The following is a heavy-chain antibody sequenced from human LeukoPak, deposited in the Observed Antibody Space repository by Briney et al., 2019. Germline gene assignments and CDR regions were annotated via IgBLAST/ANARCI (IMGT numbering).Heavy chain of an antibody. D-gene: IGHD3-22*01. CDR3: ARRDSSGYEIDY. CDR1: GFTFSSYR. J-gene: IGHJ4*02. V-gene: IGHV3-48*02. CDR2: ISSSSRTI. Sequence: GGSLRLSCAASGFTFSSYRMNWVRQAPGKGLEWVSYISSSSRTIYYADSVKGRFTISRDNAKNSLYLQMNSLRDEDTAVYYCARRDSSGYEIDYWGQGTLVTVSS.